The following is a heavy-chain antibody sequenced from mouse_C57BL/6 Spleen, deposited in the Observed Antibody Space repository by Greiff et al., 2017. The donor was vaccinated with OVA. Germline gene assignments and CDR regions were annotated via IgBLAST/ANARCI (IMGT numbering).Heavy chain of an antibody. V-gene: IGHV1-61*01. CDR2: IYPSDSET. CDR1: GYTFTSYW. D-gene: IGHD1-1*01. J-gene: IGHJ4*01. Sequence: QVQLKESGAELVRPGSSVKLSCKASGYTFTSYWMDWVKQRPGQGLEWIGNIYPSDSETNYNQKFKDKATLTVDKSSSTAYMQLSSLTSEDSAVYYCAREDNYYGRSLYYAMDYWGQGTSVTVSS. CDR3: AREDNYYGRSLYYAMDY.